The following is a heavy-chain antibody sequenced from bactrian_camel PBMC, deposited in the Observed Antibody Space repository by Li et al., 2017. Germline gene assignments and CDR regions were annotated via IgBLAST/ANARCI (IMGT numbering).Heavy chain of an antibody. Sequence: VQLVESGGGSAQPGGSLRLSCVISGATYHYDCVGWFRQATGKERESVAVMYAGSTPFYAASVKGRFTISRDNAKNMLYLQMNDLQPTDTGRYYSSTKLAERGQGTQVTVS. V-gene: IGHV3S53*01. CDR2: MYAGSTP. D-gene: IGHD1*01. J-gene: IGHJ4*01. CDR1: GATYHYDC.